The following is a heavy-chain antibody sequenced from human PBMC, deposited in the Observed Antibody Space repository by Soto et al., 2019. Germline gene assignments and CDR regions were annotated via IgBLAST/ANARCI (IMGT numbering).Heavy chain of an antibody. J-gene: IGHJ5*02. CDR1: GDSISTYY. CDR3: ARYYYDSSGYYYGWFDP. CDR2: IYYTGNT. Sequence: SETLSLTCTVSGDSISTYYWSWLRQPPGKGLEWIAYIYYTGNTYYNPSLKSRVTISMDTSKNQFSLKLSSVTAADTAVYYCARYYYDSSGYYYGWFDPWGQGTLVTVSS. V-gene: IGHV4-59*01. D-gene: IGHD3-22*01.